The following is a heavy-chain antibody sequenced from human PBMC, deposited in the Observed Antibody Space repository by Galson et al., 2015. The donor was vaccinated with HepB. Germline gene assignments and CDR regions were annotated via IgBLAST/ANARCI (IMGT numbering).Heavy chain of an antibody. Sequence: SLRLSCAASGFTFSSYWMIWIRQAPGKGLEWVANIKPGGGEKTYVDSVQGRFTISRDNAKNSLYLQMNSLRVEDTAVYYCARGARGTGREWGQGAPGT. D-gene: IGHD3-10*01. CDR2: IKPGGGEK. V-gene: IGHV3-7*01. J-gene: IGHJ6*01. CDR3: ARGARGTGRE. CDR1: GFTFSSYW.